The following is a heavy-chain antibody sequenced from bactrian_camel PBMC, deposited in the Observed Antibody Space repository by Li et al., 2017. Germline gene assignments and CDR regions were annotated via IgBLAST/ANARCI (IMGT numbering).Heavy chain of an antibody. J-gene: IGHJ4*01. Sequence: HVQLVESGGDLVQTGRSLRLSCGASGFPFSDYSMSWVRQAPGKGFEWVARINGGLSTGMTDYADSVKGRFTISRDDAKNTIYLQLNSLKTEDTAVYYCTTMSLWGQGTQVTVS. CDR2: INGGLSTGMT. CDR1: GFPFSDYS. CDR3: TTMSL. V-gene: IGHV3S1*01.